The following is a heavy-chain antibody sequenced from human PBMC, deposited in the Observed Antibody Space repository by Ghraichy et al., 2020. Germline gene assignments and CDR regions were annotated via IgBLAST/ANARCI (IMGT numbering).Heavy chain of an antibody. CDR1: GGSFSGYY. J-gene: IGHJ5*02. Sequence: SETLSLTCAVYGGSFSGYYWSWIRQPPGKGLERIGEINHSGSTNYNPSLKSRVTISVDTSKNQFSLKLSSVTAADTAVYYCARSPMRDWFDPWGQGTLVTVSS. CDR3: ARSPMRDWFDP. D-gene: IGHD3-22*01. V-gene: IGHV4-34*01. CDR2: INHSGST.